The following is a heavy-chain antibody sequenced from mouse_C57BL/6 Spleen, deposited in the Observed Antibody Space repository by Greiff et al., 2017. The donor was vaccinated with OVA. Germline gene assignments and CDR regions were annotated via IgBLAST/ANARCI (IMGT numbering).Heavy chain of an antibody. Sequence: EVKVVESGGGLVKPGGSLKLSCAASGFTFSSYAMSWVRQTPEKRLEWVATISDGGSYTYYPDNVKGRFTISRDNAKNNLYLQMSHLKSEDTAMYYCAREGPIYYDYDGYAMDYWGQGTSVTVSS. V-gene: IGHV5-4*01. CDR2: ISDGGSYT. J-gene: IGHJ4*01. CDR3: AREGPIYYDYDGYAMDY. CDR1: GFTFSSYA. D-gene: IGHD2-4*01.